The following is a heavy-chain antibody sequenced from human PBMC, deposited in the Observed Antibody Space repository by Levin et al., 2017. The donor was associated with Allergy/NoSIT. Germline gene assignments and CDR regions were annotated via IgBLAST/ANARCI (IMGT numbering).Heavy chain of an antibody. D-gene: IGHD3-22*01. CDR2: ISSSSSYT. V-gene: IGHV3-11*03. J-gene: IGHJ6*02. CDR3: ARCRHYDSSGYWVDYYYGMDV. CDR1: GFTFSDYY. Sequence: GGSLRLSCAASGFTFSDYYMSWIRQAPGKGLEWVSYISSSSSYTNYADSVKGRFTISRDNAKNSLYLQMNSLRAEDTAVYYCARCRHYDSSGYWVDYYYGMDVWGQGTTVTVSS.